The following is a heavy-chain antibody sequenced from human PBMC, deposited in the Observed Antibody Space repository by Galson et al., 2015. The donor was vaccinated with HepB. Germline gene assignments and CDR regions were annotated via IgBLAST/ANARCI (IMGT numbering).Heavy chain of an antibody. CDR3: ARDHGFGDSLPDP. CDR2: ISPYSGDT. Sequence: QSGAEVKEPGAAVKVSCKTSGYIFTNYGISWVRQVPGRGLEYVGWISPYSGDTIYAQKFQGRVTMTTDTPTTTAYMELRSLKPDDTAVYYCARDHGFGDSLPDPWGPGTLVAVSA. V-gene: IGHV1-18*01. D-gene: IGHD3-10*01. CDR1: GYIFTNYG. J-gene: IGHJ5*02.